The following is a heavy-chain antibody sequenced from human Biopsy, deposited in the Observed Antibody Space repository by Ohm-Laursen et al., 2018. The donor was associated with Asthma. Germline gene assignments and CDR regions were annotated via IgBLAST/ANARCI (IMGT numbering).Heavy chain of an antibody. J-gene: IGHJ6*02. D-gene: IGHD6-13*01. V-gene: IGHV4-39*01. Sequence: SQTLSLTCSLSSGSGGYMRSGNYYWGWIRQPPGKGLEWIGSIYYSGTTYYNPSLESRVTVSAATSKNQFSLKLTFLTAADTAVYYCVRGSSSWHHGPFHYYYGLDVWGQGTTATVSS. CDR1: SGSGGYMRSGNYY. CDR2: IYYSGTT. CDR3: VRGSSSWHHGPFHYYYGLDV.